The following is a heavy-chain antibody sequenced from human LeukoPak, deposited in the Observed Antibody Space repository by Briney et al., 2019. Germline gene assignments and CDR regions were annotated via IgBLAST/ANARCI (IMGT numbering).Heavy chain of an antibody. CDR1: GYTFTSYF. CDR3: ARAYSNTDGFDI. J-gene: IGHJ3*02. Sequence: VASVKVSCKAFGYTFTSYFMHWVRQAPGQGLEWMGIISPISGSTTYAQKSQGRVTVTRDTSTSTVYMELSSLRSEDTALYYCARAYSNTDGFDIWGQGTMVTVSS. D-gene: IGHD4-11*01. CDR2: ISPISGST. V-gene: IGHV1-46*01.